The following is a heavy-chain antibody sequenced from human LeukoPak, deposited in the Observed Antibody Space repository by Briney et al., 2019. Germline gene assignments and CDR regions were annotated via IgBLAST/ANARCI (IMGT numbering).Heavy chain of an antibody. Sequence: SQTLSLTCAISGDSVSRNSVAWSWIRQSPSRGLEWLGRTYCRSSKWYNDYAISVKSRITIDPDTSKNQFSLQLSSVTPEDTAVYYCARGDGVWGSYRYAHRTPPYYYHGTDVWGQGTTVTVSS. CDR1: GDSVSRNSVA. CDR3: ARGDGVWGSYRYAHRTPPYYYHGTDV. J-gene: IGHJ6*02. CDR2: TYCRSSKWYN. D-gene: IGHD3-16*02. V-gene: IGHV6-1*01.